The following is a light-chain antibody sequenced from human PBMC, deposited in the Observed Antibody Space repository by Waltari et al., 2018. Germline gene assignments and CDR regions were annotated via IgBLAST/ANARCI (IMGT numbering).Light chain of an antibody. V-gene: IGKV3-15*01. CDR2: GAS. Sequence: EIVMTQSPATLSVSPGERATLSCRASQSVSSQLAWFQQKTGQAPRLLIYGASTRATGIPARFIGSGAGTDFTLIISSLQSEDFADYDCQQLNNWPFTFGPGTKVDIK. CDR3: QQLNNWPFT. CDR1: QSVSSQ. J-gene: IGKJ3*01.